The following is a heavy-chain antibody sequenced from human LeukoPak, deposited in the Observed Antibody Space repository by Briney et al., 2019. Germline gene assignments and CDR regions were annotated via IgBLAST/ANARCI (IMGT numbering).Heavy chain of an antibody. Sequence: GGSLRLSCAASGFTFDDYVMHWVRQVPGKGLEWVALISGDGFSTYFAGSVKGRFTISRDNSKNSLYLQMNSLRSEDTALYYCGEDFSSSWYIDYWGQGTLVTVSS. CDR3: GEDFSSSWYIDY. D-gene: IGHD6-13*01. CDR2: ISGDGFST. CDR1: GFTFDDYV. J-gene: IGHJ4*02. V-gene: IGHV3-43*02.